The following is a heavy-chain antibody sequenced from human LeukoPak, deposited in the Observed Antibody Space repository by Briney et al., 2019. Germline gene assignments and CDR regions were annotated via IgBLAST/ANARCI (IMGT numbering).Heavy chain of an antibody. CDR1: GFPFSTHS. J-gene: IGHJ3*02. D-gene: IGHD1-26*01. V-gene: IGHV3-21*05. Sequence: GGSLRLSCAASGFPFSTHSMNWVRQAPGKGLEWISFINLDGTDIHYGESVKGRFTISRDNAKNSLYLQMHTLRAEDTAVYYCAGDGVGVLPGDAFDIWSQGTMVTVSS. CDR2: INLDGTDI. CDR3: AGDGVGVLPGDAFDI.